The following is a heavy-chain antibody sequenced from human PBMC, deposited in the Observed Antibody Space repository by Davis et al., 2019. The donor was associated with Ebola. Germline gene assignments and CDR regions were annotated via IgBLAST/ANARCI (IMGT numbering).Heavy chain of an antibody. Sequence: PSETLSLTCTVSGGSISSGGYYWSWIRQHPGKGLEWIGYIYYSGSTYYNPSLKSRVTISVDTSKNQFSLKLSSVTAADTAVYYCARGLITIFGVVIFAGDPGTWFDPWGQGTLVTVSS. CDR3: ARGLITIFGVVIFAGDPGTWFDP. D-gene: IGHD3-3*01. J-gene: IGHJ5*02. CDR2: IYYSGST. CDR1: GGSISSGGYY. V-gene: IGHV4-31*03.